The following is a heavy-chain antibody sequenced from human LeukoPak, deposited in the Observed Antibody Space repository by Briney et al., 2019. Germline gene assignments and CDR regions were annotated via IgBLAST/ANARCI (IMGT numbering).Heavy chain of an antibody. CDR1: GFTFDDYA. D-gene: IGHD4-17*01. CDR3: ARGSYGDLF. CDR2: ISWNSGSI. Sequence: QTGGSLRLSCAASGFTFDDYAMHWVRQAPGKGLEWVSGISWNSGSIGYADSVKGRFTISRDNSKNTLYLQMNSLRAEDTAVYYCARGSYGDLFWGQGTLVTVSS. J-gene: IGHJ4*02. V-gene: IGHV3-9*01.